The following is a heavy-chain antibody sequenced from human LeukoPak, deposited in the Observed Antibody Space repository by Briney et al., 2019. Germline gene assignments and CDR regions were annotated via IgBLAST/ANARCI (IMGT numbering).Heavy chain of an antibody. CDR2: IYHSGST. Sequence: SETLSLTCTVSGYSISSGYYWGWIRQPPGKGLEWIGSIYHSGSTYYNPSLKSRVTISVDTSKNQFSLKLSSVTAADTAVYYCAREKRYYDILTGYYKAPPIDYWGQGALVTVSS. J-gene: IGHJ4*02. D-gene: IGHD3-9*01. CDR3: AREKRYYDILTGYYKAPPIDY. CDR1: GYSISSGYY. V-gene: IGHV4-38-2*02.